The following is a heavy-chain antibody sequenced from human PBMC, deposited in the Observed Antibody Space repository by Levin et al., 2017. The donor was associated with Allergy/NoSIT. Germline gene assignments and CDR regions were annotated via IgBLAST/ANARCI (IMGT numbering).Heavy chain of an antibody. CDR3: VSYRDGPYIHIAY. J-gene: IGHJ4*02. CDR1: GFTFSSYA. Sequence: GGSLRLSCVVSGFTFSSYAMSWIRQTPDKGLEWISIISGNSRTIYYADSVRGRFTISRDNSKNTLYLQMNRLSAQDTALYYCVSYRDGPYIHIAYWGQGTLVTVSS. D-gene: IGHD3-16*02. V-gene: IGHV3-23*01. CDR2: ISGNSRTI.